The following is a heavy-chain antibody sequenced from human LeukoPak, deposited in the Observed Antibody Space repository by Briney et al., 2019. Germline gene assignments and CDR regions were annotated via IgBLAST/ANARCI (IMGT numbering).Heavy chain of an antibody. CDR3: ARVRGMEVTTNWYFDL. D-gene: IGHD4-17*01. J-gene: IGHJ2*01. CDR2: IYHTGST. V-gene: IGHV4-38-2*01. Sequence: SETLSLTCAVSGYSISSGYYWGWIRQPPGKGLEWIGSIYHTGSTYYNPSLKSRVTISVDTSKNQFSLKLSSVTAADTAVFYCARVRGMEVTTNWYFDLWGRGTLVTVPS. CDR1: GYSISSGYY.